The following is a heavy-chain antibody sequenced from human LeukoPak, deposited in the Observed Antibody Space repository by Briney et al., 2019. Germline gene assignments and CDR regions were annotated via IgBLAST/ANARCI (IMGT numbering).Heavy chain of an antibody. CDR1: GYTFTSYY. J-gene: IGHJ6*03. D-gene: IGHD1-1*01. CDR3: ARDGFLRHDDYYYYYMDV. Sequence: ASVTVSCKASGYTFTSYYMHWVRQAPGQGLEWMGIINPSGGSTSYAQKFQGRVTMTRDMSTSTVYMELSSLRSEDTAVYYCARDGFLRHDDYYYYYMDVWGKGTTVTVSS. V-gene: IGHV1-46*01. CDR2: INPSGGST.